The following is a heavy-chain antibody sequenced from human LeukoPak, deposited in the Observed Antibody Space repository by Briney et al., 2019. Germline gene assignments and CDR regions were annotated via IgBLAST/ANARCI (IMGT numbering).Heavy chain of an antibody. D-gene: IGHD1-26*01. CDR1: GFTFSSYA. CDR2: ISGSGGST. Sequence: AGGSLRLSCAASGFTFSSYAMSWVRQAPGKGLEWVSAISGSGGSTYYADSVKGRSTISRDNSKNTLYLQMNSLRAEDTAVYYCAKDRSLSGPNDAFDIWGQGTMVTVSS. CDR3: AKDRSLSGPNDAFDI. J-gene: IGHJ3*02. V-gene: IGHV3-23*01.